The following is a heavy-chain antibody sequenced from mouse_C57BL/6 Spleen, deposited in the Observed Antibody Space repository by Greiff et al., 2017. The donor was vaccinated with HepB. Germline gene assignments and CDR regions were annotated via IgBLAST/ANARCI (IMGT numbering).Heavy chain of an antibody. D-gene: IGHD2-4*01. J-gene: IGHJ3*01. CDR1: GYTFTSYW. CDR2: IDPSDSYT. Sequence: QVQLQQPGAELVMPGASVKLSCKASGYTFTSYWMHWVKQRPGQGLEWIGEIDPSDSYTNYNQKFKGKSTLTVDKSSSTAYMQLSSLTSEDSAVYYCAKRDYDYEGGFAYWGQGTLVTVSA. CDR3: AKRDYDYEGGFAY. V-gene: IGHV1-69*01.